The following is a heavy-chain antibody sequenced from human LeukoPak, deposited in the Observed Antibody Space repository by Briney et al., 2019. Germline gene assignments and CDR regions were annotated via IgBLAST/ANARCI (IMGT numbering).Heavy chain of an antibody. J-gene: IGHJ3*02. V-gene: IGHV1-24*01. D-gene: IGHD1-26*01. Sequence: EASVKVSCKASGYTFTSYGISWVRQAPGKGLEWMGGFDPEDGETIYAQKFQGRVTMTEDTSTDTAYMELSSLRSEDTAVYYCATAYSGSHDAFDIWGQGTMVTVSS. CDR3: ATAYSGSHDAFDI. CDR2: FDPEDGET. CDR1: GYTFTSYG.